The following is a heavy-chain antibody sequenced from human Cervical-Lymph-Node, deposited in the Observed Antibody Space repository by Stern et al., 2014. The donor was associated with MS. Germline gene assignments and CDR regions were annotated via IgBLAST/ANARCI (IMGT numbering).Heavy chain of an antibody. Sequence: VQMVESGGGLVKTGGSLRLSCAASGFTFSAFYMTWMRQAPGKGLGWVSYISTTGSTIYYADSVKGRFTISRDNAKSLLYLQMNSLRAEDTAVYYCARSGAGNWFDPWGQGTLVTVSS. V-gene: IGHV3-11*01. D-gene: IGHD3-10*01. CDR2: ISTTGSTI. CDR1: GFTFSAFY. J-gene: IGHJ5*02. CDR3: ARSGAGNWFDP.